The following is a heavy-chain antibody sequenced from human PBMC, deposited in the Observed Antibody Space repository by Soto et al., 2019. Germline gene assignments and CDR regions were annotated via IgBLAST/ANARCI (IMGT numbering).Heavy chain of an antibody. D-gene: IGHD2-15*01. V-gene: IGHV3-23*01. J-gene: IGHJ4*02. CDR2: ISGSGGST. CDR3: VRTSLVVAAATREDY. CDR1: GFTFSSYA. Sequence: GGSLRLSCAASGFTFSSYAMSWVRQAPGKGLEWVSAISGSGGSTYYADSVKGRFTISRDNSKNTLYLQMNSLRAEDTAVYYCVRTSLVVAAATREDYWGQGTLGTVTS.